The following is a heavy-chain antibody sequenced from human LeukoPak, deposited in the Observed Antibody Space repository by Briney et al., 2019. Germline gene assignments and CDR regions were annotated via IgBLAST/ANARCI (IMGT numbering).Heavy chain of an antibody. CDR2: IKPDSGVS. CDR1: GYTLTELS. J-gene: IGHJ4*02. V-gene: IGHV1-2*02. CDR3: ARGGKSELGTCDH. D-gene: IGHD7-27*01. Sequence: ASVKVSCTVSGYTLTELSMHWVRQAPGQGLEWMGWIKPDSGVSNYAPKFQGRVTMTRDTSISTVYMELKRLTSDDTAMYYCARGGKSELGTCDHWGQGTLVTVSS.